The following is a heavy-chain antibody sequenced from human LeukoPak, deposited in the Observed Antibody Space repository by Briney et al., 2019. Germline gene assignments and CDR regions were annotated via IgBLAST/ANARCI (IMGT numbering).Heavy chain of an antibody. J-gene: IGHJ3*02. CDR1: GFTFSSYF. V-gene: IGHV3-30*18. CDR3: AKDGGGSYFFPDAFDI. CDR2: ITYDRSNE. Sequence: GGSLRLSCAASGFTFSSYFMHWVRQAPGKGLEWGAIITYDRSNEYYADSVKGRFTISRDNSKNTLYLQMNSLRAEDTAVYYCAKDGGGSYFFPDAFDIWGQGTMVTVSS. D-gene: IGHD3-10*01.